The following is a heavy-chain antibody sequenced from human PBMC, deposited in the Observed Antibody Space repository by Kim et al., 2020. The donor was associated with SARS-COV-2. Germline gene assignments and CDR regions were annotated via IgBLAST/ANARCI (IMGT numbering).Heavy chain of an antibody. J-gene: IGHJ4*02. CDR3: ARMTEGYFDY. CDR2: IYYSGST. CDR1: GGSISSGGYY. V-gene: IGHV4-31*03. Sequence: SETLSLTCTVSGGSISSGGYYWSWIRQHPGKGLEWVGYIYYSGSTYYNPSLKSRVTISVDTSKNQFSLKLSSVTAADTAVYYCARMTEGYFDYWGQGTLVTVSS.